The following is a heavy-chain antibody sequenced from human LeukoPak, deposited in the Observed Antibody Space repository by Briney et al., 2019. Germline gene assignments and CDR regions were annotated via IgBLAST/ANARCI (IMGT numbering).Heavy chain of an antibody. CDR1: GFTFSSYW. J-gene: IGHJ3*02. CDR3: ARRGWYGRHAFDI. D-gene: IGHD6-19*01. V-gene: IGHV3-7*01. CDR2: IKQDGSEK. Sequence: PGGSLRLSCAASGFTFSSYWMSWVRQAPGKGLEWVANIKQDGSEKYYVDSVEGRITISRDNAKNSLYLQMNSLRAEDTAVYYCARRGWYGRHAFDIWGQGTMVTVSS.